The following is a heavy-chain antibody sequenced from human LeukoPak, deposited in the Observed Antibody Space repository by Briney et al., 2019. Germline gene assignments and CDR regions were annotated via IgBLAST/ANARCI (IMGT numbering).Heavy chain of an antibody. CDR1: GFTFSSYQ. CDR3: ARHAGNRAYTRGSYYFDY. Sequence: PGGSLSLSCAASGFTFSSYQMNGVRHAPGEGLEGVSYISSSGSTIYYAVSVKGRFPISRANAKNSLYLQLNSLSAEPTAVYDSARHAGNRAYTRGSYYFDYWGQGTLVTVSS. J-gene: IGHJ4*02. V-gene: IGHV3-48*03. D-gene: IGHD1-26*01. CDR2: ISSSGSTI.